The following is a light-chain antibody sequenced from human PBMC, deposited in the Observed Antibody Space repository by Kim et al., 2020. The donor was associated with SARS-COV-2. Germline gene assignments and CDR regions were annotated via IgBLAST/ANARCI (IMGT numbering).Light chain of an antibody. CDR2: DVS. V-gene: IGLV2-11*03. CDR3: CSYAGSYTLV. CDR1: SNDVGGYNY. Sequence: GQSVTISGTGTSNDVGGYNYVSWYQQHPGKAPKLMIYDVSKWPSGVPDRFSGSKSGNTASLTISGLQAEDEADYYCCSYAGSYTLVFGGGTQLTVL. J-gene: IGLJ2*01.